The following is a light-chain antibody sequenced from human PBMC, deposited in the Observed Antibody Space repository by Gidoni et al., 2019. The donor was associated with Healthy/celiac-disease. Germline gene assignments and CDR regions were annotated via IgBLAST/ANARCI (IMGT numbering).Light chain of an antibody. CDR2: DAS. V-gene: IGKV3-11*01. CDR3: QQRSNWPPD. CDR1: QSVSSY. J-gene: IGKJ4*01. Sequence: EIVLTQSTAILSLSPGERATLSCRASQSVSSYLAWYQQKPGQAPRLLIYDASNRATGIPARFSGSGSGTDFTLTISSLEPEDFAVYYCQQRSNWPPDFXGXTKVEIK.